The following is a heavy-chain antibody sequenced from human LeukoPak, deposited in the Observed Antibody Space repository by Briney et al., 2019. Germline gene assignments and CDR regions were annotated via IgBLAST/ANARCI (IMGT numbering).Heavy chain of an antibody. CDR3: ARSRGAGPGAYFDY. CDR1: GFTFSDEY. CDR2: ISNSGTYT. D-gene: IGHD6-19*01. Sequence: PGGALRLSCAASGFTFSDEYMSWIRQAPGKGLEWVSYISNSGTYTNFADSVRGRFTIFRDNAKHSLYLQMNSLRAEDTAVYYCARSRGAGPGAYFDYWGQGTLVTVSS. V-gene: IGHV3-11*03. J-gene: IGHJ4*02.